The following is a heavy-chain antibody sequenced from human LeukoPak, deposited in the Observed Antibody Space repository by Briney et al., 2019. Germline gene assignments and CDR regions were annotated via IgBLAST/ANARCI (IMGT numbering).Heavy chain of an antibody. D-gene: IGHD3-3*01. CDR2: ISSSGSTI. V-gene: IGHV3-48*03. Sequence: GGSLRLSCAASGFTFSSYEMNWVRQAPGKGLEWVSYISSSGSTIYYADSVKGRFTISRDNAKNSLYLQMNSLRAEDTAVYYCARGPYYDFWSGYYAYYYYYMDVWGKGTTVTVSS. CDR1: GFTFSSYE. J-gene: IGHJ6*03. CDR3: ARGPYYDFWSGYYAYYYYYMDV.